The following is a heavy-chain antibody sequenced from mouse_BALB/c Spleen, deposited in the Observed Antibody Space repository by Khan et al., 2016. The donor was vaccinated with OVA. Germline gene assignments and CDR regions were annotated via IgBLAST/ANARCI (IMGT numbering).Heavy chain of an antibody. CDR3: AREESLYDFDY. D-gene: IGHD2-14*01. CDR2: IYPGTDNT. V-gene: IGHV1-76*01. CDR1: GYIFTSYW. J-gene: IGHJ2*01. Sequence: VELVESGAELVRPAASVKLSCKTSGYIFTSYWIHWVKQRSGQGLEWIARIYPGTDNTYYNERLKDKATLTADKSSSTAYIQLSSLKSEDSAVYFCAREESLYDFDYWGQGTTLTVSS.